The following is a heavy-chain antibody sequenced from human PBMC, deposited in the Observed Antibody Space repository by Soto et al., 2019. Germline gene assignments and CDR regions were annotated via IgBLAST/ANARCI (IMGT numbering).Heavy chain of an antibody. D-gene: IGHD6-13*01. J-gene: IGHJ6*03. CDR1: GFTFSSYA. Sequence: GGSLRLSCAASGFTFSSYAMSWVRQAPGKGLEWVSAISGSGGSTYYADSVKGRFTISRDNSKNTLYLQMNSLRAEDTGVYYCAKGIAAAGAPYYYYYMGVWGKGTTVTVSS. CDR2: ISGSGGST. V-gene: IGHV3-23*01. CDR3: AKGIAAAGAPYYYYYMGV.